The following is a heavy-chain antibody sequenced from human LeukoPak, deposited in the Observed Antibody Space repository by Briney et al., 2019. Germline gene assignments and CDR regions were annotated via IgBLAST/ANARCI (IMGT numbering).Heavy chain of an antibody. V-gene: IGHV4-34*01. CDR3: ASVRHDPLEYYYYIDV. CDR1: GDSLSRYS. J-gene: IGHJ6*03. D-gene: IGHD2/OR15-2a*01. CDR2: INPSDSP. Sequence: PSETLSLTCAVSGDSLSRYSWTWIRQPPGKGLEWLGEINPSDSPDYNPSLKSRATISVDTSKNQFSLRVASVTAADTAVYYCASVRHDPLEYYYYIDVWGKGTTVTVSS.